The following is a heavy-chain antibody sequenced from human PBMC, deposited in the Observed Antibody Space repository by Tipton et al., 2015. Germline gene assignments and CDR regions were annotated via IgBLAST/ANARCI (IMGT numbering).Heavy chain of an antibody. J-gene: IGHJ5*02. CDR1: DESFSGYY. CDR2: INHTGST. V-gene: IGHV4-34*01. CDR3: ARGGNNWFDP. Sequence: TLSLTCAVHDESFSGYYWSWIRQPPGKGLEWIGEINHTGSTKYTPSLKSRVFISVDTSKKQFSLRLSSMTAADTAVYYCARGGNNWFDPWGQGTLVTVSS.